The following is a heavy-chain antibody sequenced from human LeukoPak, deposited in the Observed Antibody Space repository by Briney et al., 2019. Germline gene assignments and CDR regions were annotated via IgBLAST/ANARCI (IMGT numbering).Heavy chain of an antibody. J-gene: IGHJ6*03. Sequence: SETLSLTCTVSGGSISSGSYYWSWIRQPAGTGLEWIGRIYTSGSTNYNPSLKSRVTISVDTSKNQFSLKLSSVTAADTAVYYCARDHEVVPSYYYMDVWGKGTTVTVS. CDR3: ARDHEVVPSYYYMDV. CDR2: IYTSGST. CDR1: GGSISSGSYY. V-gene: IGHV4-61*02. D-gene: IGHD2-2*01.